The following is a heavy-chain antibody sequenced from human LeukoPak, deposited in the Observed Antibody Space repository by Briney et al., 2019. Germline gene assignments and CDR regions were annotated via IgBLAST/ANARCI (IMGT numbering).Heavy chain of an antibody. J-gene: IGHJ4*02. Sequence: PSETLSLTCTVSGGSISYFYWSWIRQPPGKGLEWIGYIYNSGSTNYNPSLKSRVTISVDTSKNQFSLKLTSVTAADTAVYYCARGSSAWHQSDYWGQGTLVTVSS. CDR1: GGSISYFY. CDR2: IYNSGST. D-gene: IGHD6-19*01. CDR3: ARGSSAWHQSDY. V-gene: IGHV4-59*01.